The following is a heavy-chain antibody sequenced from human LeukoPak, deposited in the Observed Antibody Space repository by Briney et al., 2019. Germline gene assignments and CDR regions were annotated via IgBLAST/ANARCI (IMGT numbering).Heavy chain of an antibody. Sequence: SETLSLTCTVSGGSISSYYWSWIRQPPGKGLEWIGYIYYSGSTNYNPSLKSRVTISVDTSKNQFSLKLSSVTAADTAVYYCAREKVVVEGYNWFDPWGQGTLVTVSS. CDR3: AREKVVVEGYNWFDP. CDR1: GGSISSYY. D-gene: IGHD3-22*01. J-gene: IGHJ5*02. V-gene: IGHV4-59*01. CDR2: IYYSGST.